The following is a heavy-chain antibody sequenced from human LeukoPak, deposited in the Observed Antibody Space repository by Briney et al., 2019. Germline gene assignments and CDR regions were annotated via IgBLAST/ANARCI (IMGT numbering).Heavy chain of an antibody. J-gene: IGHJ3*02. V-gene: IGHV4-39*01. CDR1: GASISSSSYH. CDR3: ARRARFDVFDI. Sequence: PSETLSLTCTASGASISSSSYHWGWIRQPPGKGLEWIGSIYYSGTTYYNPSLKRRVTISVDTSKNQYSLMMSSVTAADTAVYFCARRARFDVFDIWGQGTMVTVSS. D-gene: IGHD3-3*01. CDR2: IYYSGTT.